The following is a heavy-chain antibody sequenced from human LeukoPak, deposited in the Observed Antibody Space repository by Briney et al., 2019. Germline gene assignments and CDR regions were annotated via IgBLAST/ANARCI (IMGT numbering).Heavy chain of an antibody. J-gene: IGHJ5*02. V-gene: IGHV4-59*08. D-gene: IGHD3-9*01. CDR2: IYYSGST. Sequence: PSETLSLTCTVSGGSISSYYWSWIRQPPGKGLEWIGYIYYSGSTNYNPSLKSRVTISVDTSKNQFSLKLSSVTAADTAVYYCATTRDDILTGHNWFDPWGQGTLVTVSS. CDR1: GGSISSYY. CDR3: ATTRDDILTGHNWFDP.